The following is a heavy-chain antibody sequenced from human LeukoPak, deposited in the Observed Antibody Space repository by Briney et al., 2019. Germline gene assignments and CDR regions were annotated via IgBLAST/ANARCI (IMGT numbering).Heavy chain of an antibody. D-gene: IGHD3-16*01. CDR3: ARERYAGYYFDY. J-gene: IGHJ4*02. V-gene: IGHV3-30-3*01. CDR1: RFTFSSLA. Sequence: QTGVSVTLSCAASRFTFSSLAMHWLPQAPGKGLVGLTIISYDGTHKSYADPVNGRFTISRDNSNNTLYLQMKGLRAEDTAVYYGARERYAGYYFDYWGQGTLVTVSS. CDR2: ISYDGTHK.